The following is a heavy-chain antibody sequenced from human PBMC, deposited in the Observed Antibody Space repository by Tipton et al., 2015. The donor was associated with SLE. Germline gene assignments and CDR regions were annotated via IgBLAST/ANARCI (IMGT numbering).Heavy chain of an antibody. Sequence: SLRLSCAASGFSFSSDPMHWVRQASGEGLVWVSRIDSDGGDTTYADSVRGRFTISRDNAKNRLFLQMNSLRAEDTAVYYCARDDPGISIGSFWGQGTLVTVSS. J-gene: IGHJ1*01. CDR3: ARDDPGISIGSF. CDR2: IDSDGGDT. D-gene: IGHD1-26*01. V-gene: IGHV3-74*01. CDR1: GFSFSSDP.